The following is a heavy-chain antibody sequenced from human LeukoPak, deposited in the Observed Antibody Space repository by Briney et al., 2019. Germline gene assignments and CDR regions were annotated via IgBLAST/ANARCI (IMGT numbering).Heavy chain of an antibody. CDR2: ISWISGSI. D-gene: IGHD6-19*01. CDR1: GFTFGDYA. Sequence: PGRSLRLSCAASGFTFGDYAMHWVRQALGEGLGWVSGISWISGSIGYADSVKGRFTISRDNAKNSLYLQMNSLRAEDTALYYCAKGKAVAGTLFIRGYYFDYWGQGTLVTVSS. J-gene: IGHJ4*02. CDR3: AKGKAVAGTLFIRGYYFDY. V-gene: IGHV3-9*01.